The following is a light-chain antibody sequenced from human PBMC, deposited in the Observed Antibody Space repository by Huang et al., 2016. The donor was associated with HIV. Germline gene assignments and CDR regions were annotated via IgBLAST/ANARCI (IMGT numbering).Light chain of an antibody. CDR1: QSVSSY. J-gene: IGKJ2*01. CDR3: QQRGNWPPNT. CDR2: DAS. Sequence: EIVLTQSPATLSLSPGERATLSCRASQSVSSYLAWYQQKPGQAPRRLIYDASNRATGGPARFSGSGSGTDFTLTISSLEPEDFAVYYCQQRGNWPPNTFGQGTKLEIK. V-gene: IGKV3-11*01.